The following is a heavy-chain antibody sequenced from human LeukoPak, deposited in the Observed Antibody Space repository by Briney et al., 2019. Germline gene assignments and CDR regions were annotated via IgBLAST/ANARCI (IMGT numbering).Heavy chain of an antibody. CDR1: GGSISSYY. Sequence: SDTLSLTCTVSGGSISSYYWSWIRQPPGKGLEWIGYIYYSGSTNYNPSLKSRVTISVDTSKNQFSLKLSSVTAADTAVYYCARGYCSSTSCYYPYYYGMDVWGQGTTVTVSS. D-gene: IGHD2-2*01. J-gene: IGHJ6*02. CDR3: ARGYCSSTSCYYPYYYGMDV. V-gene: IGHV4-59*01. CDR2: IYYSGST.